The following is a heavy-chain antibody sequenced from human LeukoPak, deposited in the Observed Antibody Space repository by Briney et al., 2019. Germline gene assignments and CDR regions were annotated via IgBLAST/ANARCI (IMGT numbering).Heavy chain of an antibody. CDR3: ARDPPGRSSSHPDY. J-gene: IGHJ4*02. V-gene: IGHV3-30-3*01. Sequence: PGGSLRLSCAASGFTFSSYAMHWVRQAPGKGLEWVAVISYDGSNKYYADSVKGRFTISRDNSKNTLYLQMNSLRAEDTAVYYCARDPPGRSSSHPDYWGQGTLVTVSS. CDR2: ISYDGSNK. D-gene: IGHD6-6*01. CDR1: GFTFSSYA.